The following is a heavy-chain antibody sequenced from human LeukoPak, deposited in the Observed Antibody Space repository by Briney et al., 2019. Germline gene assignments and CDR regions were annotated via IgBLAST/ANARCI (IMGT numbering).Heavy chain of an antibody. CDR1: GYTFRTYG. V-gene: IGHV1-18*01. CDR3: ARDYGSGSYGDY. CDR2: ISVYNGNT. D-gene: IGHD3-10*01. Sequence: ASVTVSCTASGYTFRTYGISWVRQAPGQGLEWMGWISVYNGNTNYAQKFQDRLTMTTDTSTSTAHLELRSLRSDDTAVYCCARDYGSGSYGDYWGQGTLVTVSS. J-gene: IGHJ4*02.